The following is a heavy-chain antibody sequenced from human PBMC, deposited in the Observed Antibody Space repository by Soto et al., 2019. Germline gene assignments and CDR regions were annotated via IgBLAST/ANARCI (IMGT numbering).Heavy chain of an antibody. V-gene: IGHV3-33*08. J-gene: IGHJ3*02. CDR3: ARGAARRPDDAFDI. CDR1: GFTFSSYG. Sequence: GGSLRLSCAASGFTFSSYGMHWVRQAPGKGLEWVAVIWYDGSNKYYADSVKGRFTISRDNSKNTLYLQMNSLRAEDTAVYYCARGAARRPDDAFDIWGQGTMVTVSS. CDR2: IWYDGSNK. D-gene: IGHD6-6*01.